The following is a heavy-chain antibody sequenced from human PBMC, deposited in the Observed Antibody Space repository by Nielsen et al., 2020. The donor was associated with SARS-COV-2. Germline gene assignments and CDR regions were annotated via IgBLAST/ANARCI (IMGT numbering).Heavy chain of an antibody. CDR3: AKDYHEELVATDYFDY. Sequence: ASVKVSCKASGYTFTSYGISWVRQAPGQGLEWMGWISAYNGNTNYAQKLQGRVTMTTDTSTSTAYMELRSLRAEDTAVYYCAKDYHEELVATDYFDYWGQGTLVTVSS. CDR1: GYTFTSYG. D-gene: IGHD5-12*01. V-gene: IGHV1-18*01. CDR2: ISAYNGNT. J-gene: IGHJ4*02.